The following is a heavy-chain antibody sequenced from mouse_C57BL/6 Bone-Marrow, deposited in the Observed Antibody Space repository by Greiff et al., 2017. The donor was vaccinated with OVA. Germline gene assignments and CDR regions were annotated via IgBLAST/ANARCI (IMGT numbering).Heavy chain of an antibody. CDR2: ISSGSSTI. V-gene: IGHV5-17*01. CDR3: ARLTFYYYAMDY. CDR1: GFTFSDYG. J-gene: IGHJ4*01. Sequence: DVKLVESGGGLVKPGGSLKLSCAASGFTFSDYGMHWVRQAPEKGLEWVAYISSGSSTIYYADTVKGRFTISRDNAKNTLFLQMTSLRSEDTAMYYCARLTFYYYAMDYWGQGTSDTVSS. D-gene: IGHD4-1*01.